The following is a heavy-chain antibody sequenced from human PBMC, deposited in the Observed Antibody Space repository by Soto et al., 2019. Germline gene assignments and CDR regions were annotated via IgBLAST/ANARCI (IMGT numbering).Heavy chain of an antibody. Sequence: EVQLVESGGGLVQPGGSLRLSCAASGFIYSTYNMNWARQSPGKGLLWVSDISGSGSTSYYADSVKGRFTISRDNDKHSLYLQMYSMTDEDTDVYYCVRGATHRTWSDHWGQGTLVSVS. CDR3: VRGATHRTWSDH. CDR2: ISGSGSTS. D-gene: IGHD1-26*01. J-gene: IGHJ5*02. V-gene: IGHV3-48*02. CDR1: GFIYSTYN.